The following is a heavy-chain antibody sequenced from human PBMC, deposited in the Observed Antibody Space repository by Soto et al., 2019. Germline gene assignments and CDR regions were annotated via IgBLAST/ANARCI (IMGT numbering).Heavy chain of an antibody. V-gene: IGHV3-23*01. J-gene: IGHJ5*02. D-gene: IGHD6-13*01. CDR1: GFTFSSYA. CDR2: ISGSGGST. Sequence: LRLSCAASGFTFSSYAMSWVRQAPGKGLEWVSAISGSGGSTYYADSVKGRFTISRDNSKNTLYLQMNSLRAEDTAVYYCAKSGNVYSLNWFDPWGQGTLVTVSS. CDR3: AKSGNVYSLNWFDP.